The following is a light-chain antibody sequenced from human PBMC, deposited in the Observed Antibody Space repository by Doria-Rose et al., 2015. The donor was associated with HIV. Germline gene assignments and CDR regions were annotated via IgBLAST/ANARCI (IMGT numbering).Light chain of an antibody. V-gene: IGLV2-14*03. J-gene: IGLJ3*02. CDR1: STDVGGYNY. CDR3: SSYTTSSTLV. CDR2: DVS. Sequence: QSVLTPSASLSGYPGQSIIISCTGTSTDVGGYNYVSWYQQHPGKAPKLMIHDVSNRPSGVSNRFSGSKSGNTASLTISGLQAEDEADYYCSSYTTSSTLVFGGGTKLTVL.